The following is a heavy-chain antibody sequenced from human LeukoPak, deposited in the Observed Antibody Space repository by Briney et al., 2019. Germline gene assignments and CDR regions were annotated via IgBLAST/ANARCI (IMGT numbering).Heavy chain of an antibody. CDR2: IYTSGST. J-gene: IGHJ4*02. Sequence: SETLSLTCTVSGGSISSYYSSWIRQPAGKGLEWIGRIYTSGSTNYNPSLKSRVTMSVDTSKNQFSLKLSSVTAADTAVYYCARDAGDYGDYWAYDYWGQGTLVTVSS. D-gene: IGHD4-17*01. V-gene: IGHV4-4*07. CDR1: GGSISSYY. CDR3: ARDAGDYGDYWAYDY.